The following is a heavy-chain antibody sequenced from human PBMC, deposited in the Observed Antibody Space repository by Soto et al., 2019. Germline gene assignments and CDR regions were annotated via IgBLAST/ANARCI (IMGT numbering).Heavy chain of an antibody. D-gene: IGHD5-18*01. J-gene: IGHJ6*02. Sequence: GESLKISCKGSGYSFTSYWISWVRQMPGKGLEWMGRIDPSDSYTNYSPSFQGHVTISADKSISTAYLQWSSLKASDTAMYYCASPLPSYSVDTAMGYGMDVWGQGTTVTVSS. V-gene: IGHV5-10-1*01. CDR1: GYSFTSYW. CDR3: ASPLPSYSVDTAMGYGMDV. CDR2: IDPSDSYT.